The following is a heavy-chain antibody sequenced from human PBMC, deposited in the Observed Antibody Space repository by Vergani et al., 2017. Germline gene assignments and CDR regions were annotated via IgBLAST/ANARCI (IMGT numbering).Heavy chain of an antibody. J-gene: IGHJ4*02. CDR3: TTDGDIVGATIDY. CDR2: ISSSSSYT. D-gene: IGHD1-26*01. V-gene: IGHV3-11*06. CDR1: GFTFSDYY. Sequence: QVQLVESGGGLVKPGGSLRLSCAASGFTFSDYYMSWIRQAPGKGLEWVSYISSSSSYTNYADSVKGRFTISRDNAKNSLYLQMNSLRAEDTAVYYCTTDGDIVGATIDYWGQGTLVTVSS.